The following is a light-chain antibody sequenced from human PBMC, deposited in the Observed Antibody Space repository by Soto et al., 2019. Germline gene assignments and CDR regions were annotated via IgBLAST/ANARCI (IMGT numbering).Light chain of an antibody. CDR1: QSVDSSY. CDR2: GVF. V-gene: IGKV3-20*01. Sequence: EIVLTQSPVTLSLSPGERATPSCRASQSVDSSYLAWYHQRPGQAPRLLIYGVFRRATGIPDRFSGSGSGTDFTLTISRLEPEDFAVYYCQQYGSSHTFGQGTRLEIK. CDR3: QQYGSSHT. J-gene: IGKJ5*01.